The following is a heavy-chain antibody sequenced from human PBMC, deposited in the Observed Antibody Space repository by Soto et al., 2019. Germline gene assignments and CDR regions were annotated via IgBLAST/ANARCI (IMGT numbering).Heavy chain of an antibody. J-gene: IGHJ6*02. CDR2: INPNSGTT. D-gene: IGHD3-16*01. V-gene: IGHV1-46*01. CDR3: ASPDYHSGAPLYYYALDV. CDR1: GYLFTSYY. Sequence: ASVKVSCKASGYLFTSYYIHWARQAPGQGLEWMGLINPNSGTTTYAQKFQGRVTMTRDTSTRTAYMELSSLRSEDTAIYYCASPDYHSGAPLYYYALDVWGQGTTVTVS.